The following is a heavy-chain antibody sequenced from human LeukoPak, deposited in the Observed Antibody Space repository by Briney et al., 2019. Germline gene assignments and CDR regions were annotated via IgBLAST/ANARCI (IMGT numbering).Heavy chain of an antibody. V-gene: IGHV1-18*01. CDR3: ARVDLDYADIVVVVAATPLGY. Sequence: ASVKVSCKASGYTFTSYGISLVRQAPGQGLEWMGWISAYNGNTNYAQKLQGRVTMTTDTSTSTAYMELRSLRSDDTAVYYCARVDLDYADIVVVVAATPLGYWGQGTLVTVSS. J-gene: IGHJ4*02. D-gene: IGHD2-15*01. CDR1: GYTFTSYG. CDR2: ISAYNGNT.